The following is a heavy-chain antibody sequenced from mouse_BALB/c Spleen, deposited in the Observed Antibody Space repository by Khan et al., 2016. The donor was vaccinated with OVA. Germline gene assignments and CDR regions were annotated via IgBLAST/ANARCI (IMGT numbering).Heavy chain of an antibody. CDR1: GLTFSNYA. CDR3: ARDYWFTY. V-gene: IGHV5-6-5*01. CDR2: ISSGGST. J-gene: IGHJ3*01. Sequence: EVELVEFGGGLVKPGGSLKLSCAASGLTFSNYAMSWVRQTPAKRLEWVASISSGGSTYYPDSVKGRFTISRDNDKNILYLQMSSLRSEDTAMYYCARDYWFTYWGQGTLVTVSA.